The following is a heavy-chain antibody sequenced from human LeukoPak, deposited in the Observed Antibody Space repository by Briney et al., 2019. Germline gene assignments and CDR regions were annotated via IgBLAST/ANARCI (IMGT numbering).Heavy chain of an antibody. V-gene: IGHV3-23*01. D-gene: IGHD6-13*01. CDR3: ARVISGPKGIAAAVDY. CDR1: GFTFSSYA. CDR2: ISGSGGST. J-gene: IGHJ4*02. Sequence: GGSLRLSCAASGFTFSSYAMSWVRQAPGKGLEWVSAISGSGGSTYYADSVKGRFTISRDNSKNTLYLQMNSLRSEDTAVYYCARVISGPKGIAAAVDYWGQGTLVTVSS.